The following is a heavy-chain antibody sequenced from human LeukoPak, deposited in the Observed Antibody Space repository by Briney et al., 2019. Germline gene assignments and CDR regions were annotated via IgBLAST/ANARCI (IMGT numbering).Heavy chain of an antibody. CDR3: AKSVQWLEAFDY. Sequence: PGGSLRLSCAASGFTFSNYGMAWVRQAPGKGLEWVSGISGGGETTYYGDSVKGRFTISRDNSKNTVYLQLNSLRADDTAVYYCAKSVQWLEAFDYWGQGTLVTVSS. CDR2: ISGGGETT. D-gene: IGHD6-19*01. V-gene: IGHV3-23*01. J-gene: IGHJ4*02. CDR1: GFTFSNYG.